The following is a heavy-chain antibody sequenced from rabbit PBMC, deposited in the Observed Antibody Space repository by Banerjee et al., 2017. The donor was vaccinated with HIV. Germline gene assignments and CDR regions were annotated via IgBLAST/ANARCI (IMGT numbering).Heavy chain of an antibody. D-gene: IGHD4-2*01. CDR2: IYNGDGST. CDR1: GFSFSNKYV. Sequence: QEQLEESGGDLVKPEGSLTLPCTASGFSFSNKYVMCWVRQAPGKGLEWIASIYNGDGSTYYANWAKGRFTISKTSSTTVSLQMTSLTAADTATYFCARSWWLWGQGTLVTVS. V-gene: IGHV1S45*01. CDR3: ARSWWL. J-gene: IGHJ4*01.